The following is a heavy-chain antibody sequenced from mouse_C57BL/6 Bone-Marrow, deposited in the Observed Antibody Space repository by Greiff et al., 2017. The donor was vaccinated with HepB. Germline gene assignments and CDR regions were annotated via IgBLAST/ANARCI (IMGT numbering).Heavy chain of an antibody. CDR2: INPNNGGT. J-gene: IGHJ2*01. D-gene: IGHD1-1*01. CDR1: GYTFTDYN. V-gene: IGHV1-22*01. Sequence: VHVKQSGPELVKPGASVKMSCKASGYTFTDYNMHWVKQSHGKSLEWIGYINPNNGGTSYNQKFKGKATLTVNKSSSTAYMELRSLTSEDSAVYYCARNGSSYYFDYWGQGTTLTVSS. CDR3: ARNGSSYYFDY.